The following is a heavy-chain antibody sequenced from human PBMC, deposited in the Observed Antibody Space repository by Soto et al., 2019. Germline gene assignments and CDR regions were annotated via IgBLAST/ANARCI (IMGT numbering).Heavy chain of an antibody. Sequence: ASVKVSCKPSGYNFTSLYAHWVRQAPGQGLEWMGIINPRNGKTTYAQKFQGRVTMTRDTSTTTIYMELNSLKSDDTAVYFCVRSGFDFW. CDR3: VRSGFDF. D-gene: IGHD2-8*02. J-gene: IGHJ4*01. CDR2: INPRNGKT. CDR1: GYNFTSLY. V-gene: IGHV1-46*01.